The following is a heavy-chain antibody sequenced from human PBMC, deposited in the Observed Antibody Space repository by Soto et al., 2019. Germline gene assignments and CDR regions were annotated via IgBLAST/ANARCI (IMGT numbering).Heavy chain of an antibody. D-gene: IGHD3-3*01. V-gene: IGHV3-23*01. CDR3: AKVVGYDFWSGYYYFDY. CDR1: GFTFSSYA. J-gene: IGHJ4*02. Sequence: EVQLLESGGGLVQPGGSLRLSCAASGFTFSSYAMSWVRQAPGKGLEWVSAISGSGGSTYYADSVKGRFTISRDNSKNTLYLQMNSLRAEDTAVYYCAKVVGYDFWSGYYYFDYWGQGTLVTVSS. CDR2: ISGSGGST.